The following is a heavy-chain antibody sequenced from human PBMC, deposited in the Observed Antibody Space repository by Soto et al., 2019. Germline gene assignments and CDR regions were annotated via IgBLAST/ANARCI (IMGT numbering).Heavy chain of an antibody. CDR3: ARGYCTSTICDPWFDH. Sequence: GESLKISCTGVGYSFTSYWIGWVRQMPGKGLEWMGIIYPGYSDTRYSPSFQGQVTISADKSITTAYLQWSSLKASDTAMYYCARGYCTSTICDPWFDHWGQGTLVTVSS. D-gene: IGHD2-2*01. CDR2: IYPGYSDT. CDR1: GYSFTSYW. V-gene: IGHV5-51*01. J-gene: IGHJ5*02.